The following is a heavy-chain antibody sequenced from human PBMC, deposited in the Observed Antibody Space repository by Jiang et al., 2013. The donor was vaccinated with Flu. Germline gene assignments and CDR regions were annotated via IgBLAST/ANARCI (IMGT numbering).Heavy chain of an antibody. CDR3: ARPAPGWGNYYYGMDV. J-gene: IGHJ6*02. CDR1: GGTFSSYA. CDR2: IIPIFGTA. Sequence: VSCKASGGTFSSYAISWVRQAPGQGLEWMGGIIPIFGTANYAQKFQGRVTITADESTSTAYMELSSLRSEDTAVYYCARPAPGWGNYYYGMDVWGQGTTVTVSS. V-gene: IGHV1-69*01. D-gene: IGHD7-27*01.